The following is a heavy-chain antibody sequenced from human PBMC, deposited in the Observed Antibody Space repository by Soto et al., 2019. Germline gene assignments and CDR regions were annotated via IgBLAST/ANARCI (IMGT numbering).Heavy chain of an antibody. CDR1: GFTFSSYA. J-gene: IGHJ4*02. CDR3: GKRAWGYSYGRQGHPFDY. CDR2: ISGSGGST. D-gene: IGHD5-18*01. Sequence: EVQLLESGGGLVQPGGSLRLSCAASGFTFSSYAMSWVRQAPGKGLEWVSAISGSGGSTYYADSVKGRFTISRDNSKNTLYMQMNSLRDEDTALYYCGKRAWGYSYGRQGHPFDYWGQGTLVTVSS. V-gene: IGHV3-23*01.